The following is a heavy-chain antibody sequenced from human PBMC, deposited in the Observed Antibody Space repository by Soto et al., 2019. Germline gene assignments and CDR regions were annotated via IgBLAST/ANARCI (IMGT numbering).Heavy chain of an antibody. CDR3: ARDSMHYYDSSGYYVNAFDI. CDR1: GGTFSSYA. CDR2: IIPIFGTA. Sequence: SVKVSCKASGGTFSSYAISWVRQAPGQGLEWMGGIIPIFGTANYAQKFQGRVTITADESTSTAYMELSSLRSEDTAVYYCARDSMHYYDSSGYYVNAFDIWGQGTMVTVSS. J-gene: IGHJ3*02. V-gene: IGHV1-69*13. D-gene: IGHD3-22*01.